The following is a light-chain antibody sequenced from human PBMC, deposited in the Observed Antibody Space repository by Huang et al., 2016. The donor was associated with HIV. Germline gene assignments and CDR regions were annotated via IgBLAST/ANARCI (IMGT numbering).Light chain of an antibody. CDR2: GAS. V-gene: IGKV1-NL1*01. CDR1: QGIRYS. J-gene: IGKJ4*01. Sequence: DIQMTQSPSSLSASVGDRVTITCRASQGIRYSLAWYQQKSGKAPKLMRYGASALESGVPTRFSGRGSGKDYTRTITSRQPEEFATYYCQQYYTAPPTFGGGTKVEIK. CDR3: QQYYTAPPT.